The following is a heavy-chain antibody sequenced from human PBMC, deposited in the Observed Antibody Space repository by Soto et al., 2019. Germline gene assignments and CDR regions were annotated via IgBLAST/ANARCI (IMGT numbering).Heavy chain of an antibody. Sequence: QVQLQQWGAGLLKPSETLSLTCAVYGGSFSGYYWSWIRQPPGKGLEWIREINHSGSTNYNPSLKSRVTISVDTSKNQFSLKLSSVTDADTAVYYCARPAGRRTFDYWVQGTLVTVSS. V-gene: IGHV4-34*01. CDR3: ARPAGRRTFDY. CDR2: INHSGST. CDR1: GGSFSGYY. D-gene: IGHD6-13*01. J-gene: IGHJ4*02.